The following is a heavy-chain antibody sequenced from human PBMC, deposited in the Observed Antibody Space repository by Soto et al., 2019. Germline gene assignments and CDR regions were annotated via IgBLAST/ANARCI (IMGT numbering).Heavy chain of an antibody. Sequence: SETLSLTCTVSGDSISTADYYWNWIRQPPGKGLEWIGYIYYSGNTYYIPSLKSRVTISVDTSKNQISLKLNSVTAADTAVYYCARGICSTSSFFDSWGQGTLVTVSS. CDR1: GDSISTADYY. J-gene: IGHJ4*02. V-gene: IGHV4-30-4*01. CDR3: ARGICSTSSFFDS. D-gene: IGHD6-6*01. CDR2: IYYSGNT.